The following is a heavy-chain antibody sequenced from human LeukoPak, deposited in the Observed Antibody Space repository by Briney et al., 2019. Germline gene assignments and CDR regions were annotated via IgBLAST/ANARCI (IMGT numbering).Heavy chain of an antibody. D-gene: IGHD5-18*01. Sequence: PSETLSLTCAVYGGSFSGYYWNWIRQPPGKGLEWIGEINHSGSTNYNPSLKSRVTISVDTSKNQFSLKLSSVTAADTAVYYCARGDGYSYGYFDYWGQGTLVTVSS. CDR3: ARGDGYSYGYFDY. CDR1: GGSFSGYY. V-gene: IGHV4-34*01. J-gene: IGHJ4*02. CDR2: INHSGST.